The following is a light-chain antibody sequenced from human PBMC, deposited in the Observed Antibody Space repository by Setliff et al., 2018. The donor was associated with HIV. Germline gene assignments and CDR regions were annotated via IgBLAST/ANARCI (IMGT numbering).Light chain of an antibody. V-gene: IGLV1-40*01. CDR1: SSNIGAAYD. Sequence: QSVLTRPPSVSGAPGQTVTISCTGSSSNIGAAYDVHWYQRLPGGAPKLIIFGNNNRPSGVPDRFSGSKSGTSASLAITGLQAEDEADYHCQSYDSSLSGYVFGTGTKVTVL. J-gene: IGLJ1*01. CDR3: QSYDSSLSGYV. CDR2: GNN.